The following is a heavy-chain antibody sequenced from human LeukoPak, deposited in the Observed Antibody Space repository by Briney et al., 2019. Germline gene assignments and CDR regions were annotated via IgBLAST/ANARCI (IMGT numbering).Heavy chain of an antibody. Sequence: GASVKVSCKASGYTFTSYDINWVRQATGQGLEWMGWMNPNSGNTGYAQKFQGRVTMTRNTSISTAYLELSSLRSEDTAVYYCARGVLPYYDFWSGSDPSYYYYYMDVWGKGTTVPVSS. D-gene: IGHD3-3*01. CDR1: GYTFTSYD. J-gene: IGHJ6*03. CDR3: ARGVLPYYDFWSGSDPSYYYYYMDV. CDR2: MNPNSGNT. V-gene: IGHV1-8*01.